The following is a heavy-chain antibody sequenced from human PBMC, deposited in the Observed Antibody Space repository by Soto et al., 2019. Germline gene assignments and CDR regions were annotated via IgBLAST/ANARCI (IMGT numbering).Heavy chain of an antibody. CDR1: GGSISSGDYY. D-gene: IGHD6-6*01. Sequence: PSETLSLTCTVSGGSISSGDYYWSWIRQPPGKGLEWIGHIYYSGSTYYNPSLKSRVTISVGTSKNQFSLKLSSVTAADTAVYYCATETIAARSWFDTWGQGTLVTVSS. CDR3: ATETIAARSWFDT. CDR2: IYYSGST. J-gene: IGHJ5*02. V-gene: IGHV4-30-4*01.